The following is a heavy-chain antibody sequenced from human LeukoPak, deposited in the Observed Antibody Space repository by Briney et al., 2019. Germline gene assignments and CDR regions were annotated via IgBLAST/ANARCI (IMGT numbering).Heavy chain of an antibody. Sequence: ASVKVSCKASGYTFTSYAMHWVRQAPGQRLEWMGWINAGNGNTKYSQKFQGRVTITRDTSASTAYMELSSLRSEDTAVYYCARVVVVYDSSGYYFPHFDYWGQGTLVTVSS. V-gene: IGHV1-3*01. CDR1: GYTFTSYA. CDR2: INAGNGNT. CDR3: ARVVVVYDSSGYYFPHFDY. J-gene: IGHJ4*02. D-gene: IGHD3-22*01.